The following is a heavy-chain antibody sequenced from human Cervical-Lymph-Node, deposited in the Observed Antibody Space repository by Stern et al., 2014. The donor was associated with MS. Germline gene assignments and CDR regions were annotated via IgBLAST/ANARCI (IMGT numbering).Heavy chain of an antibody. CDR1: GFTFSSYA. D-gene: IGHD6-19*01. J-gene: IGHJ4*02. V-gene: IGHV3-23*04. CDR3: AKVYGSGPFDY. CDR2: IRGSDGST. Sequence: VQLVESGGTLVQPGGSLRLSCAASGFTFSSYAMSWVRQAQGKGLEWVSVIRGSDGSTFYADSVKGRFTISRDNSKNTLFLQMNSLRAEDTAVYYCAKVYGSGPFDYWGQGTLVTVSS.